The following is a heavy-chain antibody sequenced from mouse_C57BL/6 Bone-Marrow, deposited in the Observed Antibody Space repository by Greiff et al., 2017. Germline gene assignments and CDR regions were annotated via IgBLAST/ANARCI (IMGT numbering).Heavy chain of an antibody. CDR3: ARNSPFTTVVDY. V-gene: IGHV2-2*01. D-gene: IGHD1-1*01. Sequence: VKVEESGPGLVQPSQSLSITCTVSGFSLTSYGVHWVRQSPGKGLEWLGVIWRGGSTDYNAAFISRLSISKDNSKSQVFFKMNSLQADDTAIYYCARNSPFTTVVDYWGQGTTLTVSS. J-gene: IGHJ2*01. CDR2: IWRGGST. CDR1: GFSLTSYG.